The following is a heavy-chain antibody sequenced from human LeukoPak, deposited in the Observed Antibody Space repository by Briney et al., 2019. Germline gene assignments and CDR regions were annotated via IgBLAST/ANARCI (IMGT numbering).Heavy chain of an antibody. V-gene: IGHV1-2*02. CDR1: GYTFTDYY. CDR2: INPISGGT. D-gene: IGHD1-26*01. CDR3: ASLGATTIHYYGMDV. J-gene: IGHJ6*02. Sequence: ASVNVSCKASGYTFTDYYLHWVRQAPGQGLEWMGWINPISGGTNYAQKFQGSVTMTRDASITTVYMELSSLRSDDTAVYYCASLGATTIHYYGMDVWGQGTTVTVSS.